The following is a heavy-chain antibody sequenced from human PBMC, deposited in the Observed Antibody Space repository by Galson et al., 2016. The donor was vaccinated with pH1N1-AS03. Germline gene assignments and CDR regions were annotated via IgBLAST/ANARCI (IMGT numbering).Heavy chain of an antibody. D-gene: IGHD3-22*01. CDR1: GVSLSSSW. CDR2: ITGVGSSI. CDR3: ARGYDDSGPDDHRLFDS. J-gene: IGHJ5*01. Sequence: SLRLSCAASGVSLSSSWMHWVRQAPGRGLVWVSGITGVGSSIKYADAVKGRFTISRDNAKNMLYLQLNSLSADDAAVYYCARGYDDSGPDDHRLFDSWGQGTQVTVSS. V-gene: IGHV3-74*01.